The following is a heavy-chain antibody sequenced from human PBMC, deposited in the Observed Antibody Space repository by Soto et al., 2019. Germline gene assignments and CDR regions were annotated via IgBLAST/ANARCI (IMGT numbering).Heavy chain of an antibody. CDR2: IYYSGST. D-gene: IGHD6-13*01. CDR3: AREIGYSSSWTPRGDWFDP. V-gene: IGHV4-61*01. CDR1: DGSVSSGSYY. J-gene: IGHJ5*02. Sequence: PSETLSLTCTVSDGSVSSGSYYWSWIRQPPGKGLEWIGYIYYSGSTNYNPSLKSRVTISVDTSKNQFSLKLSSVTAADTAVYYCAREIGYSSSWTPRGDWFDPWGQGTLVTVSS.